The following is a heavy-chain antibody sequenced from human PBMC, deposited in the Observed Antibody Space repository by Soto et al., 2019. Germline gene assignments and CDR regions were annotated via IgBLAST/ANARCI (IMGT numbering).Heavy chain of an antibody. CDR3: SRGRGSTPLRD. Sequence: QVQLQESGPGLVKPSQTLSLICTVSGGSMSTGGYYWTWIRQHPGKGLEWIGHIYTTGTTYYSPSLKSQVTMSIDKSSNRFSLNLSSVTAADTAVYYCSRGRGSTPLRDWGPGALVTVSS. D-gene: IGHD6-13*01. CDR1: GGSMSTGGYY. V-gene: IGHV4-31*02. J-gene: IGHJ4*02. CDR2: IYTTGTT.